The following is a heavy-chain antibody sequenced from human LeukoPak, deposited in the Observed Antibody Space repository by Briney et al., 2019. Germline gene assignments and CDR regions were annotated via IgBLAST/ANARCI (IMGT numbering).Heavy chain of an antibody. D-gene: IGHD2-2*02. Sequence: GGSLRLSCAASGFTFSSYDMHWVRQAPGKGLEWVAFIRYDGSNKYYADSVKGRFTISRDNSKNTLFLQMSTLRAEDTAVYFCAKGGSTGCYTGTCAFDMWGQGTLVTVSS. J-gene: IGHJ3*02. CDR3: AKGGSTGCYTGTCAFDM. V-gene: IGHV3-30*02. CDR1: GFTFSSYD. CDR2: IRYDGSNK.